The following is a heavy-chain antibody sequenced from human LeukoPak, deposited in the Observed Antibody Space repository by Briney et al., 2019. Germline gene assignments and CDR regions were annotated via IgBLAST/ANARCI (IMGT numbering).Heavy chain of an antibody. CDR1: GYTFTNFG. V-gene: IGHV1-18*01. CDR3: ARDRSVVAPTPPVY. CDR2: ISAYDGNT. J-gene: IGHJ4*02. Sequence: ASVKVSCKTSGYTFTNFGISWVRQAPGQGLEWMGWISAYDGNTNYAQKLQGRVTMTTDTSTSTAYMELRSLRSDDTAVYYCARDRSVVAPTPPVYWGQGTLVTVSS. D-gene: IGHD2-2*01.